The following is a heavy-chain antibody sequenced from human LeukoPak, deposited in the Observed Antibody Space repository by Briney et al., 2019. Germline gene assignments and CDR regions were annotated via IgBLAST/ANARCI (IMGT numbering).Heavy chain of an antibody. CDR3: ASILTGSVFDY. Sequence: ASVKVSCKASGYTFTGYYMHWVRQAPGQGLEWMGIINPSGGSTSYAQKFQGRVTMTRDTSTSTVYMELSSLRSEDTAVYYCASILTGSVFDYWGQGTLVTVSS. CDR1: GYTFTGYY. D-gene: IGHD3-9*01. V-gene: IGHV1-46*01. CDR2: INPSGGST. J-gene: IGHJ4*02.